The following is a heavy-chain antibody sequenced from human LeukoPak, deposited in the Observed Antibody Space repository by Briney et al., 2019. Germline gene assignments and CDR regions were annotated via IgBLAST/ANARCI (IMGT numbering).Heavy chain of an antibody. CDR3: ARDQNWAYYYYYGMDV. J-gene: IGHJ6*02. CDR1: GFTFSSYT. Sequence: NPGGSLRLSCAASGFTFSSYTMNWVRQAPGKGLEYVSSISSSSSHIYYADSVKGRFTISRDNTKSSLYLQMNSLRAEDMAVYYCARDQNWAYYYYYGMDVWGQGTTVTVSS. D-gene: IGHD7-27*01. V-gene: IGHV3-21*01. CDR2: ISSSSSHI.